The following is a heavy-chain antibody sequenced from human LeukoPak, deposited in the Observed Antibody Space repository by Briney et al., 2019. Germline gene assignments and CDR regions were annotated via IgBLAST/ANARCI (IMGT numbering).Heavy chain of an antibody. CDR1: GYTFTSYG. V-gene: IGHV7-4-1*02. D-gene: IGHD3-3*01. CDR3: ARSYYDFWSGYYDAFDI. J-gene: IGHJ3*02. Sequence: ASVKVSCKASGYTFTSYGISWVRQAPGQRLEWMGWINTNTGNPTYAQGFTGRFVFSLDTSVSTAYLQISSLKAEDTAVYYCARSYYDFWSGYYDAFDIWGQGTMVTVSS. CDR2: INTNTGNP.